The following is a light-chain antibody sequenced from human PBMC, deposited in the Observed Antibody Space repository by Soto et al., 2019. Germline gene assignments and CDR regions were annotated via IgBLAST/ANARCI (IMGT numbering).Light chain of an antibody. CDR2: STS. Sequence: DIQMTQSPSSLSASVGDRVTITCRASQTINKNLNWYQQKPGQAPRLLIYSTSDFQSGVPSRFSSSGSGTDFTLTISDLQPEDFATYYCQQSFTTPYTFGQGTELEI. J-gene: IGKJ2*01. CDR1: QTINKN. V-gene: IGKV1-39*01. CDR3: QQSFTTPYT.